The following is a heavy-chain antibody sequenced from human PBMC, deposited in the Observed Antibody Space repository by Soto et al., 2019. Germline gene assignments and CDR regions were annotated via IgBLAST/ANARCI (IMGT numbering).Heavy chain of an antibody. CDR1: GFTFSRYN. CDR3: AKGGCGGDCYPSSGAFDI. Sequence: GGSLRLSCAASGFTFSRYNMNWVRQAPGKGLEWVAVISYDGSNKYYADSVKGRFTISRDNSKNTLYLQMNSLRAEDTAVYYCAKGGCGGDCYPSSGAFDIWGQGTMVTVSS. D-gene: IGHD2-21*02. CDR2: ISYDGSNK. V-gene: IGHV3-30*18. J-gene: IGHJ3*02.